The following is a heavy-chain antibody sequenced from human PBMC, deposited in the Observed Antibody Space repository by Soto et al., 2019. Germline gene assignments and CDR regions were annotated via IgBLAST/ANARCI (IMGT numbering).Heavy chain of an antibody. CDR2: IYYSGGT. J-gene: IGHJ4*02. CDR1: GGSISSYY. CDR3: ARLSPVSTLRYFDWLPDY. D-gene: IGHD3-9*01. V-gene: IGHV4-59*01. Sequence: SETLSLTCTVSGGSISSYYWSWIRQPPWKGLEWIGYIYYSGGTNYNPSLKSRVTISVDTSKNQFSLKLSSVTAADTAVYYCARLSPVSTLRYFDWLPDYWGQGTLVTVSS.